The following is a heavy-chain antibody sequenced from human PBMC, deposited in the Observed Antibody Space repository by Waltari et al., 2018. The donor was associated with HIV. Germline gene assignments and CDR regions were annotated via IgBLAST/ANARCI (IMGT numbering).Heavy chain of an antibody. D-gene: IGHD4-17*01. CDR1: GYTFTTFG. J-gene: IGHJ2*01. CDR2: FNSYNGDT. V-gene: IGHV1-18*01. Sequence: VHLVQPGAELKKTGPSVKISCKASGYTFTTFGINWVRQAPGQGLEWMGWFNSYNGDTKYAQKFQDRVTMTTDTSTSTAYMELRSLRSDDTAVYYCARFFPTATTTGWYLDLWGPGTLVTMSS. CDR3: ARFFPTATTTGWYLDL.